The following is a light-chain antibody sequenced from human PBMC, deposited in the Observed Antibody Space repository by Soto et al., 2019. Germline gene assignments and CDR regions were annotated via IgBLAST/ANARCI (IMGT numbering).Light chain of an antibody. CDR3: QQYYNTPLT. J-gene: IGKJ4*01. CDR1: QSVLYSSNNRNY. V-gene: IGKV4-1*01. CDR2: WAS. Sequence: DIVMTQSPDSLAVSLGERVTINCKSSQSVLYSSNNRNYLAWFQQKPGQPPKLLIYWASTRESGVPDRFSGSGSGTDVTLTISGLQAEDVAVYYCQQYYNTPLTFGGGTKVEI.